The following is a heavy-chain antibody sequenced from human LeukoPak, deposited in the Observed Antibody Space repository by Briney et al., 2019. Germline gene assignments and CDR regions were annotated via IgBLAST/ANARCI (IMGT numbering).Heavy chain of an antibody. CDR1: GDRVSSNSAA. CDR2: TYYRSKWYN. CDR3: ARDYDGSSSWFHYYMDV. V-gene: IGHV6-1*01. J-gene: IGHJ6*03. D-gene: IGHD6-6*01. Sequence: SQTLSLTCAISGDRVSSNSAAWNWTRQSPSRGLEWLGRTYYRSKWYNDYAVSVKSRITINPDTSKNQFSLQLNSVTPEDTAVYYCARDYDGSSSWFHYYMDVWGKGTTVTVSS.